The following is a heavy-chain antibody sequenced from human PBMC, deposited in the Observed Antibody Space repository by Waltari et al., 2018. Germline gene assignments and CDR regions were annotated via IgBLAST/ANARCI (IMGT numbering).Heavy chain of an antibody. CDR1: GGSFSGYY. Sequence: QVQLQQWGAGLLKPSETLSLTCAVYGGSFSGYYWSWIRQPPGKGLEWIGEINHSGSTNYNPSLKSRVTISVDTSKNQFSLKLSSVTAADTAVYYCARGYRGYYLRRYYFDYWGQGTLVTVSS. V-gene: IGHV4-34*01. J-gene: IGHJ4*02. D-gene: IGHD3-22*01. CDR3: ARGYRGYYLRRYYFDY. CDR2: INHSGST.